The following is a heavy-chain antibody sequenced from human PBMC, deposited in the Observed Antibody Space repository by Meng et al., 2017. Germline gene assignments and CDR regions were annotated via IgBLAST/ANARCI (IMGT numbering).Heavy chain of an antibody. J-gene: IGHJ4*02. CDR3: ARDGVGATEGYFDY. Sequence: QVQRVQCGGEVKKAGCSVKVSCKASGGTFSRYAISWVRQAPGQGLEWMGGIIPIFGPANYAQKFQGRVTITADKSTSTAYMELSSLRSEDTAVYYCARDGVGATEGYFDYWGQGTLVTVSS. D-gene: IGHD1-26*01. V-gene: IGHV1-69*06. CDR1: GGTFSRYA. CDR2: IIPIFGPA.